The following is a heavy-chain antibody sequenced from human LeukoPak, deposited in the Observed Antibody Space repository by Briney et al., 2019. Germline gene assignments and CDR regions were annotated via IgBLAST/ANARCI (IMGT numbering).Heavy chain of an antibody. Sequence: SETLSLTCTVSGASISGYYWSWIRQPPGKRLEWIGYIISTGTINYNPSLKSRVTISIDTSKNQLSLQLTSVTAADTAVYYCASRVVADLGFDPWGQGTLVTVSS. J-gene: IGHJ5*02. D-gene: IGHD3-22*01. CDR3: ASRVVADLGFDP. V-gene: IGHV4-59*01. CDR2: IISTGTI. CDR1: GASISGYY.